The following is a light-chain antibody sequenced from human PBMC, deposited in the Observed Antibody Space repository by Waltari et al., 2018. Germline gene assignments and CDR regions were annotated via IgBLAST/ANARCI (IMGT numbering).Light chain of an antibody. Sequence: EIVMTQSPATRSVSPGETATLSCRASQSVSSNVAWYQKKPGQAPRLLIYDASTRATSIPAKVRGSGSGTEFTLTISSLQSEDFAVYYCQQYNRWPPITFGHGTRLEIK. CDR1: QSVSSN. V-gene: IGKV3-15*01. CDR2: DAS. J-gene: IGKJ5*01. CDR3: QQYNRWPPIT.